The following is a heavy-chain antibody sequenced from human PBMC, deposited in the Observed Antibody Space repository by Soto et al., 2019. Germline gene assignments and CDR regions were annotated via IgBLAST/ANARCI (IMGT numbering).Heavy chain of an antibody. CDR2: ISPFNGNT. J-gene: IGHJ2*01. CDR1: GYPFTHYG. V-gene: IGHV1-18*01. Sequence: ASVKVSCKCSGYPFTHYGITWVRQAPGQGLEWMGWISPFNGNTSYAQKFQGRVTMTRDTSTSTVYMELSSLRSEDTAVYYCARDPGYSSGWYWYFDLWGRGTLVTVSS. CDR3: ARDPGYSSGWYWYFDL. D-gene: IGHD6-19*01.